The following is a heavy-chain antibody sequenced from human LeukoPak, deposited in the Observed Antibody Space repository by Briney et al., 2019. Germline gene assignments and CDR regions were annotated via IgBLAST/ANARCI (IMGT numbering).Heavy chain of an antibody. CDR3: ARVKVGQRYQLLQPAGWFDP. J-gene: IGHJ5*02. D-gene: IGHD2-2*01. CDR1: GGSISSGGYY. V-gene: IGHV4-31*03. Sequence: SETLSLTCTVSGGSISSGGYYWSWIRQHPGKGLEWIGYIYYSGSTYYNPSLKSRVTISVDTSKNQFSLKLSSVTAADTAVYYCARVKVGQRYQLLQPAGWFDPWGQGTLVTVSS. CDR2: IYYSGST.